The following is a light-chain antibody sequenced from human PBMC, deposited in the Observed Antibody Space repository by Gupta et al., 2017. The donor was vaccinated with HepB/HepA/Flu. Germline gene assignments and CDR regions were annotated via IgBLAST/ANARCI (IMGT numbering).Light chain of an antibody. CDR3: QKYNSAPLT. V-gene: IGKV1-27*01. CDR1: QGISNS. CDR2: AAS. J-gene: IGKJ4*01. Sequence: DIRMTQSPSSLSASVGDRVTITCRASQGISNSLAWYQQKPGKVPTLLIYAASTLQSGVPSRFSGSGSGTDFTLNISTRQPEDVATYYCQKYNSAPLTFGGGTKVEIK.